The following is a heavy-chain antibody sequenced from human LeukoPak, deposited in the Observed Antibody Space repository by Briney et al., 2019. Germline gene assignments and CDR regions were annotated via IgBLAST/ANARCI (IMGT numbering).Heavy chain of an antibody. D-gene: IGHD6-13*01. CDR2: IIPIFGTA. CDR3: ARARIAAAGRAFDI. V-gene: IGHV1-69*05. CDR1: GYTFTSYD. J-gene: IGHJ3*02. Sequence: SVKVSCKASGYTFTSYDINWVRQATGQGLEWMGGIIPIFGTANYAQKFQGRVTITTDESTSTAYMELSSLRSEDTAVYYCARARIAAAGRAFDIWGQGTMVTVSS.